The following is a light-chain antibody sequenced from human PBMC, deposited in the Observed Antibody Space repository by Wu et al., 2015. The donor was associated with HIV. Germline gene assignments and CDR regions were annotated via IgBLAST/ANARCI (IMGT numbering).Light chain of an antibody. V-gene: IGKV1-39*01. CDR2: GAT. CDR1: QTINTY. CDR3: QQSYSTPLT. J-gene: IGKJ4*01. Sequence: DIQMTQSPSSLSASVGDRVTITCRASQTINTYLTWYQQKPGKAPKLLIYGATSLLSGVPSRFSGSGSGTDFTLTISSLQREDSASYFCQQSYSTPLTFGGGTKVEIK.